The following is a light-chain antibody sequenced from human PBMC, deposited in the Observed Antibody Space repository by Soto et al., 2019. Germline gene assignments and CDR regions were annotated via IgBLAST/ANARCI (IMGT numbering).Light chain of an antibody. Sequence: ETVMTQSPATLPVSPGERATLSCRASQSISSNLAWYQQKPGQAPRLLIYGASTRATGIPARFSGSGSGTEFTLTISRLEPEDFAVYYCHQYGRSLPVTFGQGTDW. V-gene: IGKV3-15*01. CDR2: GAS. J-gene: IGKJ5*01. CDR1: QSISSN. CDR3: HQYGRSLPVT.